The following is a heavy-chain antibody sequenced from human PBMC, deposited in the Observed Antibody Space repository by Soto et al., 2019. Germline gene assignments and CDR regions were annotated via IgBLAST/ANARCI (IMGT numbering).Heavy chain of an antibody. CDR2: IYWDDDK. Sequence: QITLKESGPPLVKPTQTLTLTCTFSGFSLSTSGVGVGWIRQPPGKALEWLALIYWDDDKRYSPSLKSRLTITTDXXKXQXALTMTNMDPVDTATYYCAHSRRIQLWFEQAEYFQHWGQGTLVTVSS. V-gene: IGHV2-5*02. J-gene: IGHJ1*01. CDR3: AHSRRIQLWFEQAEYFQH. CDR1: GFSLSTSGVG. D-gene: IGHD5-18*01.